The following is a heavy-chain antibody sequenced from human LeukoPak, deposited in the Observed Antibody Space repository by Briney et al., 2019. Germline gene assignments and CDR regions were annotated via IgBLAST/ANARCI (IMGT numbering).Heavy chain of an antibody. CDR1: GGSISSSSYY. CDR3: ARLPVGTTEDY. J-gene: IGHJ4*02. V-gene: IGHV4-39*01. CDR2: IYYSGST. Sequence: PSETLSLTCTVSGGSISSSSYYWGWIRQPPGKGLEWIGSIYYSGSTYYNPSLKSRVTISVDTSKNQFSLKLSSVTAADTAVYYCARLPVGTTEDYWGQGTLVTVSS. D-gene: IGHD1-26*01.